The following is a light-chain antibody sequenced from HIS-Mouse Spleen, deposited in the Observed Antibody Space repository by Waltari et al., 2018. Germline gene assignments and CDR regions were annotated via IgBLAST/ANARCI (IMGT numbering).Light chain of an antibody. J-gene: IGLJ2*01. V-gene: IGLV2-14*03. CDR3: SSYTSSSFNVV. CDR2: DVN. CDR1: SSDVGGFNY. Sequence: QSALTQPASVSGSPGQSITISCTGTSSDVGGFNYVSWYQQHPGKAPKLMIYDVNSRPSGVSNGFSGSTSGNTASMTISGLQAEYEADYYCSSYTSSSFNVVFGGGTKLTVL.